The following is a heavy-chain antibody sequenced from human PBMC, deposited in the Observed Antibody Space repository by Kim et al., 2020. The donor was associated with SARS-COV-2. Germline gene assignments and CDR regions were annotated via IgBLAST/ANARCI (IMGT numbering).Heavy chain of an antibody. J-gene: IGHJ4*01. CDR1: GFTFSSYA. CDR2: ISYDGSNK. CDR3: ARDLFSSPAVAGNLDY. D-gene: IGHD6-19*01. V-gene: IGHV3-30*04. Sequence: GVSLRLSCAASGFTFSSYAMHWVRQAPGKGLEWVAVISYDGSNKYYADSVKGRFTISRDNSKTTLYLQMNSLRAEDTAVYYCARDLFSSPAVAGNLDYWG.